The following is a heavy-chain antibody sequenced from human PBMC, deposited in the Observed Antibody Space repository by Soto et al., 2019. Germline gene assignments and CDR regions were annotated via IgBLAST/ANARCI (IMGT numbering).Heavy chain of an antibody. CDR3: AREGSGTYDAFDI. J-gene: IGHJ3*02. D-gene: IGHD6-19*01. Sequence: SETLSLTCTVSGGSISSYYWSWIRQPPGKGLEWIGYIYYSGSTNYNPSLKSRVTISVDTSKNQFSLKLSSVTAADTAVYYCAREGSGTYDAFDIWGQGTMVTVSS. V-gene: IGHV4-59*01. CDR1: GGSISSYY. CDR2: IYYSGST.